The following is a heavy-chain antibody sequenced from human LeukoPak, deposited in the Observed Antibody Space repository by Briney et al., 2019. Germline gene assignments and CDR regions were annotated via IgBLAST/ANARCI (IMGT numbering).Heavy chain of an antibody. CDR1: GGTFSSYA. D-gene: IGHD6-13*01. Sequence: SVKVSCKASGGTFSSYAISWVRQAPGQGLEWMGGIIPIFGTANYAQKFQGRVTITADESTSTAYMELSSLRSEDTAVYYCASTPWGIAAAGSNPRFDPWGQGTLVTVSS. CDR3: ASTPWGIAAAGSNPRFDP. CDR2: IIPIFGTA. V-gene: IGHV1-69*13. J-gene: IGHJ5*02.